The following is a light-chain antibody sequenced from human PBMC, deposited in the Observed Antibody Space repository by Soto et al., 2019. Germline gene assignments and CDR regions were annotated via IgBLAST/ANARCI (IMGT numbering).Light chain of an antibody. V-gene: IGLV3-21*04. Sequence: SYELTQPPSVSVAPGKTARITCGGNNIGSKSVHWYQQKPGQAPVLGIYYDSDRPSGIPERFSGSNSGNTATLTISRVEAGDEADYCCQVWDSSSDHVVFGGGTKLTVL. CDR2: YDS. CDR1: NIGSKS. CDR3: QVWDSSSDHVV. J-gene: IGLJ2*01.